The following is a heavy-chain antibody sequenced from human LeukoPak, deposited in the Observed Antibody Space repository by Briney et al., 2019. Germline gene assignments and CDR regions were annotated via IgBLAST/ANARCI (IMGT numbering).Heavy chain of an antibody. J-gene: IGHJ4*02. CDR3: ATTGQLSC. D-gene: IGHD4-17*01. Sequence: PGESLRLSCAASGFTFSSYWMSWVRQAPGKGLEWVANIKHDGSDKYYVDSVRGRFSISRDNAKNSLYLQMNSLRAEDTAVYYCATTGQLSCWGQGTLVTVSS. CDR1: GFTFSSYW. CDR2: IKHDGSDK. V-gene: IGHV3-7*05.